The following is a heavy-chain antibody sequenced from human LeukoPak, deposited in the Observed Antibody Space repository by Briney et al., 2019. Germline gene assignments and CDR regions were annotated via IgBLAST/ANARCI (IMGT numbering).Heavy chain of an antibody. J-gene: IGHJ6*02. CDR1: GGTFSSYA. V-gene: IGHV1-69*05. D-gene: IGHD3-16*01. CDR2: IIPIFGTA. Sequence: SVKVSCKASGGTFSSYAISWVRQAPGQGLEWMGGIIPIFGTANYAQKLQGRVTITTDESTSTAYMELSSLRSEDTAVYYCARDFFDGHGYTFYYYGMDVWGQGTTVTVSS. CDR3: ARDFFDGHGYTFYYYGMDV.